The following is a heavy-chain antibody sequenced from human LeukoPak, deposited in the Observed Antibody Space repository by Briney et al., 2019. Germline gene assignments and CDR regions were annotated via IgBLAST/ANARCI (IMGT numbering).Heavy chain of an antibody. Sequence: SQTLSLTCTVSGDSISSGDYSWSWIRQPPGKGLEWIGSIYHGGSTYYNPSLKSRVTISVDTSKNQFSLMLSSVTAADTAVYYCARVWDSTGFDYWGQGTLVTASS. CDR1: GDSISSGDYS. CDR3: ARVWDSTGFDY. J-gene: IGHJ4*02. V-gene: IGHV4-30-2*03. D-gene: IGHD3-22*01. CDR2: IYHGGST.